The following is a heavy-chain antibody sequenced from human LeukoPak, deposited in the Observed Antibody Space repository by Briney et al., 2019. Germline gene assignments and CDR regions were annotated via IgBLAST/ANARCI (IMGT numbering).Heavy chain of an antibody. J-gene: IGHJ4*02. Sequence: SETLSLTCAVYGGSFSGYYWSWIRQPPEKGLEWIGEINHSGSTNYNPSLKSRVTISVDTSKNQFSLKLSSVTAADTAVYYCARGNGSGSYYPYDYWGQGTLVTVSS. CDR2: INHSGST. CDR3: ARGNGSGSYYPYDY. V-gene: IGHV4-34*01. D-gene: IGHD3-10*01. CDR1: GGSFSGYY.